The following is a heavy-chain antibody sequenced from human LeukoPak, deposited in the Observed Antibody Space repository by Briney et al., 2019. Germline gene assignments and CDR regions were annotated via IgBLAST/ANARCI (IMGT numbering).Heavy chain of an antibody. D-gene: IGHD6-19*01. J-gene: IGHJ4*02. Sequence: PSETLSLTCTVSGNSISSGDNYWSWIRQPAGKGLEWIGRIYTSGSTNYNPSLKSRVTISGDTSKNQFSLRLSSVTAADTAVYYCARQSTYSSGQYYFDYWGQGTLVTVSS. CDR1: GNSISSGDNY. CDR3: ARQSTYSSGQYYFDY. V-gene: IGHV4-61*02. CDR2: IYTSGST.